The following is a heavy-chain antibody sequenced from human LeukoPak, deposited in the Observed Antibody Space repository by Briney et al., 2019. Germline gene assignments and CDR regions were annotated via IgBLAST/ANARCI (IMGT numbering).Heavy chain of an antibody. D-gene: IGHD3-22*01. V-gene: IGHV4-39*01. CDR2: IYYSGST. CDR1: GGSISSSSYY. Sequence: PSETLSLTCTVSGGSISSSSYYWGWIRQPPGKGLEWIGNIYYSGSTYYNPSLKSRVTISVDTSKNQFSLKLSSVTAADTAVYYCARHMAVVTHPAYLQHWGQGTLVTVSS. CDR3: ARHMAVVTHPAYLQH. J-gene: IGHJ1*01.